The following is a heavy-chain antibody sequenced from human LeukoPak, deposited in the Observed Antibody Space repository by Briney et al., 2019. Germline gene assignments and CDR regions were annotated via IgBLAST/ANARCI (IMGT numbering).Heavy chain of an antibody. J-gene: IGHJ4*02. CDR2: IKQDGSEI. Sequence: GGSLRLSCTASGFTFGDYAMSWVRQAPGKGLECVANIKQDGSEIYFVDSVKGRFTISRDNAKSSLYLQMNSLRGEDTAVYYCARARYGSGGYFFDFWGQGTLVTVSS. CDR1: GFTFGDYA. CDR3: ARARYGSGGYFFDF. V-gene: IGHV3-7*04. D-gene: IGHD3-10*01.